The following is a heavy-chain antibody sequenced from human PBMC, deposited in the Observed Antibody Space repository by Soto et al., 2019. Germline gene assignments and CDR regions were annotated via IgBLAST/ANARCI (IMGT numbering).Heavy chain of an antibody. CDR2: IHYSGST. V-gene: IGHV4-31*03. CDR3: ARVLPYYSGLGRNYYYYMDV. Sequence: QVQLRESGPGLVKPSETLSLTCTVSGGSISSGGYYWSWIRQHPGKGLEWIGYIHYSGSTYYNPSLRSRLSISLDTSKNQXSXXXXXXXXXXXAVYYCARVLPYYSGLGRNYYYYMDVWGKGTTVIVSS. J-gene: IGHJ6*03. CDR1: GGSISSGGYY. D-gene: IGHD3-10*01.